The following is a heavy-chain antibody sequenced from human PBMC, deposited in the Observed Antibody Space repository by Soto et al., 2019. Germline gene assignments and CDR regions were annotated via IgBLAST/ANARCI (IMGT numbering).Heavy chain of an antibody. V-gene: IGHV4-39*01. D-gene: IGHD3-22*01. J-gene: IGHJ4*02. Sequence: QLQLQESGAGLVKPSETLSLTCTLSGGSISSSAYYWGWIRQPPGKALEWIGSISYTGSPYYSPSLKSRVTISVDTSKTQFSLRLSSVTAADTAVYYCVRNTRYYDASDQRFFFDYWGQGTLVIVSS. CDR3: VRNTRYYDASDQRFFFDY. CDR1: GGSISSSAYY. CDR2: ISYTGSP.